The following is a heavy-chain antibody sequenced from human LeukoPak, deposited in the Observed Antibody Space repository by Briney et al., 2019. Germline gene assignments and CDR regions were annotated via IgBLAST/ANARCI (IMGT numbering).Heavy chain of an antibody. D-gene: IGHD4-11*01. CDR2: IYSGGST. J-gene: IGHJ4*02. Sequence: GGSLRLSCAASGFTVSSNYMSWVRQAPGKGLEWVSVIYSGGSTYYADSVKGRFTISRDNSKNTLYLQMNSLRAEDTAVYYCARDLTTPRSSYWGQGTLVTVSS. CDR3: ARDLTTPRSSY. CDR1: GFTVSSNY. V-gene: IGHV3-66*01.